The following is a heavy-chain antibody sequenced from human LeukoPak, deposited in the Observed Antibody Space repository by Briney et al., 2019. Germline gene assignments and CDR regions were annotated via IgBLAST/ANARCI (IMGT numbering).Heavy chain of an antibody. CDR3: ARGYYYDSSGYSPFDY. D-gene: IGHD3-22*01. V-gene: IGHV1-8*01. CDR1: GYTFTSYD. J-gene: IGHJ4*02. CDR2: MNPNSGNT. Sequence: GASVKVSCKASGYTFTSYDINWVRQATGQGLEWMGWMNPNSGNTGYARKFQGRVTMTRNTSISTAYMELSSLRSEDTAVYYCARGYYYDSSGYSPFDYWGQGTLVTVSS.